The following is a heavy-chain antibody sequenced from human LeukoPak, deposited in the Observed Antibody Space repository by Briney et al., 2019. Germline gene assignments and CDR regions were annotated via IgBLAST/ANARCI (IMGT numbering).Heavy chain of an antibody. D-gene: IGHD6-19*01. CDR2: IYYSGST. CDR1: GGSISSHY. V-gene: IGHV4-59*08. J-gene: IGHJ4*02. CDR3: ARLVGLSGWSFDY. Sequence: PSETLSLTCTVSGGSISSHYWSWIRQPPGKGLEWIGYIYYSGSTNYNPSLKSRVTISVDTSKNQFSLKLSSVTAADTAVYYCARLVGLSGWSFDYWGQGTLVTVSS.